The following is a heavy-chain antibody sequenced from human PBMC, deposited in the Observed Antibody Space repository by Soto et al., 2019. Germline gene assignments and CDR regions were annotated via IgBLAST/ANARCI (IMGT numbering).Heavy chain of an antibody. J-gene: IGHJ4*02. CDR3: ARDRDTALDY. V-gene: IGHV1-18*01. D-gene: IGHD5-18*01. CDR1: GYTFTSYG. Sequence: GASVKVSCKASGYTFTSYGISWVRQAPGQGLEWMGWISAYNGNTNYAQKLQGWVTMTRDTSISTAYMELSRLRSDDTAVYYCARDRDTALDYWGQGTLVTVSS. CDR2: ISAYNGNT.